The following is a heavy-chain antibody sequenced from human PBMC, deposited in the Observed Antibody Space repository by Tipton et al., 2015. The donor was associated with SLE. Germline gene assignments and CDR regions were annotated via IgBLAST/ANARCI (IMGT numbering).Heavy chain of an antibody. CDR3: ARGKYYFDY. J-gene: IGHJ4*02. V-gene: IGHV3-7*01. D-gene: IGHD2/OR15-2a*01. CDR2: INEYGSEK. Sequence: GSLRLSCAASGFTFSSYGMHWVRLAPGKGLEWVANINEYGSEKHYVDSLKERLTISRDNAKKSVYLQMNSLRAEDTAVYYCARGKYYFDYWGQGALVTVSS. CDR1: GFTFSSYG.